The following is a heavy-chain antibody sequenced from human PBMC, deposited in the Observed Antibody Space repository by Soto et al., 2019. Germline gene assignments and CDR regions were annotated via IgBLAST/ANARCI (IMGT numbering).Heavy chain of an antibody. V-gene: IGHV4-39*01. J-gene: IGHJ3*02. Sequence: SETLSLTCAVSGDSISSSRRYWVWIRQPPGKGLEWIGSIHSSGNTKYNSSLKSRVTISVDTSKNQFSLKLTSVTAADAAVYYCARHGYGDHDDAFDIWGQGTMVT. CDR3: ARHGYGDHDDAFDI. CDR2: IHSSGNT. CDR1: GDSISSSRRY. D-gene: IGHD5-18*01.